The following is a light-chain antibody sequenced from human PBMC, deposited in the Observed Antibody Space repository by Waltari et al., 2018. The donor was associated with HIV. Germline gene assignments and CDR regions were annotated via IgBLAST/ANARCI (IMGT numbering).Light chain of an antibody. CDR2: VAS. CDR1: QYINTF. J-gene: IGKJ1*01. Sequence: DLQLTQSPSSLSASVGDRVTITCRASQYINTFLNWYQQKPGKAPKLLISVASNLQTGVPSRFTGSGSGTDFTLTLSSLQPEDCATYYCQQSYTAPWTFGQGTKV. CDR3: QQSYTAPWT. V-gene: IGKV1-39*01.